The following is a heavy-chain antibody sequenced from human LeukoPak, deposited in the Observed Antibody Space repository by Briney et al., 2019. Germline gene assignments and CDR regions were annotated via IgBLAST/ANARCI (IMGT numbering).Heavy chain of an antibody. J-gene: IGHJ4*02. CDR3: ARGGRGIQLWYFDY. Sequence: PEGSLSLSCAASGFTFSSYEMNWVRQAPGKGLEWVSYISSSGNTMHYADSVKGRFTISRDNAKNSLYLQMNSLRAEDTAVYYCARGGRGIQLWYFDYWGRGTLVTVSS. D-gene: IGHD5-18*01. CDR1: GFTFSSYE. CDR2: ISSSGNTM. V-gene: IGHV3-48*03.